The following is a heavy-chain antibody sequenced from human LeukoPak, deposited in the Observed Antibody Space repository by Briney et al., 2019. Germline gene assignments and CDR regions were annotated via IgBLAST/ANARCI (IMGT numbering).Heavy chain of an antibody. V-gene: IGHV3-30*02. Sequence: GGSLRLSCAASGFTFSSYGMHWVRQAPGKGLEWVAFIRYDGSNKYYADSVKGRFTISRDNSKNTLYLQMNSLRAEDTAVYYCAKDPNSPIVVVPAAILYFDYWGQGTLVTVSS. CDR2: IRYDGSNK. J-gene: IGHJ4*02. CDR3: AKDPNSPIVVVPAAILYFDY. CDR1: GFTFSSYG. D-gene: IGHD2-2*02.